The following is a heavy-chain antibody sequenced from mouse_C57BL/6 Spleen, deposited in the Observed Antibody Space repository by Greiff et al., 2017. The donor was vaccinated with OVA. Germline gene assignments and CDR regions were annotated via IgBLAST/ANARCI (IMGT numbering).Heavy chain of an antibody. CDR3: ARGDYYGSRLWYFDV. D-gene: IGHD1-1*01. CDR2: IYPRDGST. CDR1: GYTFTSYD. J-gene: IGHJ1*03. V-gene: IGHV1-85*01. Sequence: VHLVESGPELVKPGASVKLSCKASGYTFTSYDINWVKQRPGQGLEWIGWIYPRDGSTKYNEKFKGKATLTVDTSSSTAYMELHSLTSEDSAVYFCARGDYYGSRLWYFDVWGTGTTVTVSS.